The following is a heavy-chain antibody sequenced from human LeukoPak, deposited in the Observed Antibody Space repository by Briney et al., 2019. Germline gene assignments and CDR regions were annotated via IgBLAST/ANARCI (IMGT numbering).Heavy chain of an antibody. Sequence: GGSLRLSCAASGFTFSSYGMHWVRQAPGKGLEWVAVIWYDGSNKYYADSVKGRFTISRDNSKNTLYLQMNSLRAEDTAVYYCARGLPSSTMLTPFDYWGQGTLVTVSS. D-gene: IGHD4-23*01. CDR3: ARGLPSSTMLTPFDY. J-gene: IGHJ4*02. CDR1: GFTFSSYG. V-gene: IGHV3-33*01. CDR2: IWYDGSNK.